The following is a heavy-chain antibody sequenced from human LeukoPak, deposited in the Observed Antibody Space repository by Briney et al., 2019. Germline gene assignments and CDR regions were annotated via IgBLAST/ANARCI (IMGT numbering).Heavy chain of an antibody. D-gene: IGHD3-10*01. Sequence: GGSLRLSCAASGFTFSSYGMHWVRQAPGKGLEWVAFIRYDGSNKYYADSVKGRFTISRDNSKNTLYLQMNSLRAEDTAVYCCAKDPTLWFGETETYYFDYWGQGTLVTVSS. CDR3: AKDPTLWFGETETYYFDY. CDR1: GFTFSSYG. J-gene: IGHJ4*02. V-gene: IGHV3-30*02. CDR2: IRYDGSNK.